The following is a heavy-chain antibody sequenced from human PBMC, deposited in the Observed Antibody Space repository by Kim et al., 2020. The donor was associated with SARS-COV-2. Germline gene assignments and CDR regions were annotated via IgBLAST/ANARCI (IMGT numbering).Heavy chain of an antibody. CDR3: ARDLYDFWSGYALGLDV. V-gene: IGHV3-66*01. D-gene: IGHD3-3*01. Sequence: VKGRFTISRDNSKNTLYLQMNSLSAEDTAVYYCARDLYDFWSGYALGLDVWGQGTTVTVSS. J-gene: IGHJ6*02.